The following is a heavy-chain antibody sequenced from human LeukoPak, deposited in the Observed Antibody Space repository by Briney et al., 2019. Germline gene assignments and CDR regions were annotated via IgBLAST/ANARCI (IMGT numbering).Heavy chain of an antibody. Sequence: KPSETLSLTCAVYGGSFSGYYWSWIRQPPGKGLEWIGEINHSGSTNYNPSLKSRVTISVDTSKNQCSLKLSSVTAADTAVYYCARYRRYCSGGSCFDYGGQGTLVTVSS. J-gene: IGHJ4*02. V-gene: IGHV4-34*01. CDR1: GGSFSGYY. CDR3: ARYRRYCSGGSCFDY. CDR2: INHSGST. D-gene: IGHD2-15*01.